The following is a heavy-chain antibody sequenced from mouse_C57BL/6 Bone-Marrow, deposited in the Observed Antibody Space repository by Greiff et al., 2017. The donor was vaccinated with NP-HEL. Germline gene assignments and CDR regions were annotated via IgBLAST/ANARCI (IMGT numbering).Heavy chain of an antibody. J-gene: IGHJ4*01. CDR1: GFTFTDYY. Sequence: EVKLMESGGGLVQPGGSLSLSCAASGFTFTDYYMSWVRQPPGTALEWLVFIRNKANGYTTESSASVKGRFTISRDNSQSILYHQMNALRAEDSATYYCARSIYYDYADDPVYAMDYWGQGTSVTVSS. CDR2: IRNKANGYTT. CDR3: ARSIYYDYADDPVYAMDY. D-gene: IGHD2-4*01. V-gene: IGHV7-3*01.